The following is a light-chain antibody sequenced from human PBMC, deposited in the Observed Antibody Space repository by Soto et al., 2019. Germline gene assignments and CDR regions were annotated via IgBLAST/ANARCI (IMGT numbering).Light chain of an antibody. CDR3: QQATSAPPWT. V-gene: IGKV1D-12*01. J-gene: IGKJ1*01. CDR2: AAS. CDR1: QGISKW. Sequence: DIQMTQSPSSVSASVGDRVTITCRASQGISKWLAWYQQKPGKAPKLLIYAASSLQSGVPSRFRGSGSGTDFSLTINSLQPEDFGTYYCQQATSAPPWTFGQGTKVEIK.